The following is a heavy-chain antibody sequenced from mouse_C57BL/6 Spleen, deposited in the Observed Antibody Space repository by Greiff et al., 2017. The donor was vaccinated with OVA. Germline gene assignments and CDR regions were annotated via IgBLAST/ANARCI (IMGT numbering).Heavy chain of an antibody. CDR2: ISDGGSYT. CDR3: ARGITTFDY. CDR1: GFTFSSYA. D-gene: IGHD1-1*01. V-gene: IGHV5-4*01. J-gene: IGHJ2*01. Sequence: EVQVVESGGGLVKPGGSLKLSCAASGFTFSSYAMSWVRQTPEKRLEWVATISDGGSYTYYPDNVKGRFTISRDNAKNNLYLQMSHLKSEDTAMYYCARGITTFDYWGQGTTLTVSS.